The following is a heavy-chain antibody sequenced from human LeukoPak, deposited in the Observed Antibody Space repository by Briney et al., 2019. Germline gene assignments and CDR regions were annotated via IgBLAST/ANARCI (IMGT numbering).Heavy chain of an antibody. Sequence: GGSLRLSCAASGFTLSTYTMSWVRQAPGRGLEWVSYSSSSSTIYYADSVKGRFTISRDNAKTSLYLQMNSLRAEDTAVYYCARSVTGPYYFDYWGQGTPVTVSS. J-gene: IGHJ4*02. CDR1: GFTLSTYT. CDR2: SSSSSTI. CDR3: ARSVTGPYYFDY. V-gene: IGHV3-48*01. D-gene: IGHD6-19*01.